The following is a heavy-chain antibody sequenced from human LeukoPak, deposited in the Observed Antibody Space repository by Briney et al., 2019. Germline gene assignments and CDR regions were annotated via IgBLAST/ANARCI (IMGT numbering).Heavy chain of an antibody. CDR1: GYTFTSYG. V-gene: IGHV1-18*01. CDR2: ISAYNGNT. Sequence: GASVKVSCKASGYTFTSYGSSWGLHAPGQGLEWMGWISAYNGNTNYAQKLQGRVTMTTDTSTSTAYMELRSLRSDDTAVYYCARDCMVVAATPLYWGQGTLVTVSS. J-gene: IGHJ4*02. D-gene: IGHD2-15*01. CDR3: ARDCMVVAATPLY.